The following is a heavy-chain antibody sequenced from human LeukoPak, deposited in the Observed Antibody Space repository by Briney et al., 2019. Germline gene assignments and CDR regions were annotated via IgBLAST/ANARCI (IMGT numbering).Heavy chain of an antibody. Sequence: GESLKISCRGSGYSFTTYWIGWVRQMPGKGLEWMGIIYPGDSDTRYSPSCQGQVTMSADKSINTAYLQWSSLKASDTAIYYCARRQGCSSTSCPPDSWGQGTLVTVSS. J-gene: IGHJ4*02. CDR1: GYSFTTYW. D-gene: IGHD2-2*01. CDR2: IYPGDSDT. V-gene: IGHV5-51*01. CDR3: ARRQGCSSTSCPPDS.